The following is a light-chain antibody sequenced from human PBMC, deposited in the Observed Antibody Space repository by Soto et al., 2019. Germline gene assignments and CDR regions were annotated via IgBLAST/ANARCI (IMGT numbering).Light chain of an antibody. J-gene: IGKJ1*01. V-gene: IGKV3-15*01. CDR3: QQYDKWPWT. CDR1: QTINNN. CDR2: GAS. Sequence: DIVMTQSPATLSMSPGERATLSCRASQTINNNLAWNQQKPGQAPRLLIYGASTRATGIPDRFSGSGSGTDFTLTSSSLQSEDFAVSYCQQYDKWPWTFGQGTKVEIK.